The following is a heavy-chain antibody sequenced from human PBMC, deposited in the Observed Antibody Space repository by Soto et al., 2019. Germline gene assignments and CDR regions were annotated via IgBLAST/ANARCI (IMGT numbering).Heavy chain of an antibody. CDR2: IYYSGST. Sequence: QVQLQESGPGLVKPSETLSLTCTVSGGSISSYYWSWIRQPPGKGLEWIGYIYYSGSTNYNPSLKSRVTISVDTSKNQFSLKLSSVTAAETAVYYCARGGWRQIDYWGQGTLVTVSS. D-gene: IGHD3-3*01. J-gene: IGHJ4*02. CDR3: ARGGWRQIDY. CDR1: GGSISSYY. V-gene: IGHV4-59*08.